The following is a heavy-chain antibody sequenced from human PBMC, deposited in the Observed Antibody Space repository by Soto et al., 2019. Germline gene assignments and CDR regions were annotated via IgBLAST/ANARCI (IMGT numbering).Heavy chain of an antibody. CDR2: ISGSGGST. CDR3: ARLQQLARTSTADYYYYGMDV. J-gene: IGHJ6*02. CDR1: GFTFSSYA. D-gene: IGHD6-13*01. V-gene: IGHV3-23*01. Sequence: GGSLRLSCAASGFTFSSYAMSWVRQAPGKWLEWVSAISGSGGSTYYADSVKGQVTISADKSISTAYLQWSSLKASDTAMYYCARLQQLARTSTADYYYYGMDVWGQGTTVTVSS.